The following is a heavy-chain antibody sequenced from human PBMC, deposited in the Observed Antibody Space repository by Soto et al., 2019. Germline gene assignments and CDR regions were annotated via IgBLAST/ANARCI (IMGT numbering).Heavy chain of an antibody. CDR3: ARDFRAGIYSGSGRSIDY. Sequence: QVQLVQSGAEVKKPGASVKVSCKASGYTFISYGISWVRQAPGQGLEWMGWISAYNGNTNYAQKLQGRVTMTTDTSTSTAYMELSSLRSDDTAVYYCARDFRAGIYSGSGRSIDYWGQGTLVTVSS. J-gene: IGHJ4*02. CDR2: ISAYNGNT. D-gene: IGHD3-10*01. CDR1: GYTFISYG. V-gene: IGHV1-18*01.